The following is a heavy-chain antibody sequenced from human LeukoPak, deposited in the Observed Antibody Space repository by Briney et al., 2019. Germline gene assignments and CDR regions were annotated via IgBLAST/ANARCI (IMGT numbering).Heavy chain of an antibody. V-gene: IGHV1-69*05. CDR3: ATVEMATFYYYYMDV. CDR1: GGTFSSYA. J-gene: IGHJ6*03. Sequence: SVKVSCKASGGTFSSYAISWVRQAPGQGLEWMGGIIPIFGTANYAPKFQGRVTITTDESTSTAYMELSSLRSEDTAVYYCATVEMATFYYYYMDVWGKGTTVTVSS. CDR2: IIPIFGTA. D-gene: IGHD5-24*01.